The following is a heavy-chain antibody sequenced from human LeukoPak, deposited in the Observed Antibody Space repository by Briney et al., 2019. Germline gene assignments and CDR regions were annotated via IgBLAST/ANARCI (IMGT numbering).Heavy chain of an antibody. V-gene: IGHV1-18*04. CDR2: ISAYNGNT. J-gene: IGHJ3*02. D-gene: IGHD6-13*01. CDR3: AKERLTLSIAAAGTKAFDI. Sequence: ASVKVSCKASGYTFTSYGISWVRQAPGQGLEWMGWISAYNGNTNYAQKLQGRVTMTTDTSTSTAYMELRSLRSDDTAVYYCAKERLTLSIAAAGTKAFDIWGQGTMVTVSS. CDR1: GYTFTSYG.